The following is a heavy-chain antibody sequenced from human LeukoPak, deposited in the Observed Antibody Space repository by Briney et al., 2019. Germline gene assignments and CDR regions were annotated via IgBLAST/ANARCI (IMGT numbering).Heavy chain of an antibody. J-gene: IGHJ4*02. V-gene: IGHV1-24*01. CDR3: ATGPLYYHVWFGELVVY. Sequence: GASVKVSCKVSGYTLTELSMHWVRQAPGKGLEWMEGFDPEDGETIYAQKFQGRVTMTEDTSTDTAYMELSSLRSEDTAVYYCATGPLYYHVWFGELVVYWGQGTLVTVSS. CDR2: FDPEDGET. CDR1: GYTLTELS. D-gene: IGHD3-10*01.